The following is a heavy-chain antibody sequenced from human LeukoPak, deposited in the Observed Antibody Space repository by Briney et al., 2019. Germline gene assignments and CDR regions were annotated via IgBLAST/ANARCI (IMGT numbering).Heavy chain of an antibody. CDR3: TRRGRESNGWGAFDY. CDR2: LGGTGDST. V-gene: IGHV3-23*01. D-gene: IGHD6-19*01. CDR1: GFTFSRHA. Sequence: GASPRLSCAAFGFTFSRHAICLVRQAPRQGPEWVSYLGGTGDSTYYADSVKGRFTISRDNSKNTLYLQMNSLRAEDTSVYYCTRRGRESNGWGAFDYWGHGTLVTVS. J-gene: IGHJ4*01.